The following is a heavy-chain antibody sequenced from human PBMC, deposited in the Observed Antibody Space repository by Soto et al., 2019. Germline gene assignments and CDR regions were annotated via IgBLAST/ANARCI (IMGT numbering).Heavy chain of an antibody. CDR2: IKSKTNGETT. Sequence: AGGSLRLSCAASGFTFSNAWMSWVRQAPGKGLEWVGRIKSKTNGETTDYAAPVKGRFAISRDDSKNTLYLQMNSLKTDDTAVYYCTTDDPINRNWGQGTLVTVSS. CDR3: TTDDPINRN. V-gene: IGHV3-15*01. J-gene: IGHJ4*02. CDR1: GFTFSNAW.